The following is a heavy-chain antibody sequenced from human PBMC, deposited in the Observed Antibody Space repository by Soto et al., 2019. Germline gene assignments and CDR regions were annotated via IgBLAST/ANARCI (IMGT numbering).Heavy chain of an antibody. V-gene: IGHV4-4*02. CDR1: SGSISSDNW. CDR3: ARGADSSSSLGY. CDR2: IYHTGST. Sequence: SETLSLTCAISSGSISSDNWWSWVRQPPGKGLEWIGDIYHTGSTNYNPSLRNRVAISVDKSNNQFFLSLTSVTVADTAVYYCARGADSSSSLGYWGQGTLVTVSS. D-gene: IGHD6-6*01. J-gene: IGHJ4*02.